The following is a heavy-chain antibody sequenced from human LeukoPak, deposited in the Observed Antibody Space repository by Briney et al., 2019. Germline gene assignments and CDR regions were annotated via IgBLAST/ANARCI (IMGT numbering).Heavy chain of an antibody. CDR1: GGSISSYY. Sequence: SETLSLTCTVSGGSISSYYWSWIRQPPGKGLEWIGYIYYSGSTNYNPSLKSRVTISVDTSKNQSSLKLSSVTAADTAVYYCARGNSSGWYEYYFDYWGQGTLVTVSS. D-gene: IGHD6-19*01. J-gene: IGHJ4*02. CDR2: IYYSGST. V-gene: IGHV4-59*01. CDR3: ARGNSSGWYEYYFDY.